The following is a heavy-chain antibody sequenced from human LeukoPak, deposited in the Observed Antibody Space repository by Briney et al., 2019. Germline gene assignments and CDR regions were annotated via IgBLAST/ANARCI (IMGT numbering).Heavy chain of an antibody. CDR1: GFTFSSYA. V-gene: IGHV3-23*01. CDR3: AKSMAAYYYYGMDV. Sequence: QPRGSLRLSCAASGFTFSSYAMNWVRQAPGKGLEWVSSISGSGGSTYRADSVKGRFTISRDNSKNTLYLQMNSLRAEDTAVYYCAKSMAAYYYYGMDVWGQGTTVTVSS. D-gene: IGHD5-24*01. J-gene: IGHJ6*02. CDR2: ISGSGGST.